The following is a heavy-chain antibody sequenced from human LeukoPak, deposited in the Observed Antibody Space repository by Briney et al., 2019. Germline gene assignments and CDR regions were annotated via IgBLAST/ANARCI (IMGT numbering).Heavy chain of an antibody. V-gene: IGHV3-48*01. J-gene: IGHJ4*02. Sequence: PGGSLRLSCAASGFTFSSFSMTWVRQAPGKGLEWLSYISGSSSIVYYGDSVKGRFTISRDNSKNTLYLQMNSLRAEDTAVYYCARDKDGYCDYWGQGTLVTVSS. CDR1: GFTFSSFS. D-gene: IGHD5-24*01. CDR3: ARDKDGYCDY. CDR2: ISGSSSIV.